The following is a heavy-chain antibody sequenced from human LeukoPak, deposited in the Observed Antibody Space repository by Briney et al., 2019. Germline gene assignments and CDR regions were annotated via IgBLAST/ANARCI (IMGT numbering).Heavy chain of an antibody. CDR2: INEDGGDK. D-gene: IGHD3-22*01. CDR1: GFTFSNYW. CDR3: VSWAGKYYETSDYSLAPSNS. V-gene: IGHV3-7*01. Sequence: GGSLRLSCAASGFTFSNYWMSWIRQAPGKGLEWAAHINEDGGDKYYVESVKGRFTISRDNAKNSLYLQMNSLRAEDTAVYYCVSWAGKYYETSDYSLAPSNSWGQGTLVTVSS. J-gene: IGHJ5*02.